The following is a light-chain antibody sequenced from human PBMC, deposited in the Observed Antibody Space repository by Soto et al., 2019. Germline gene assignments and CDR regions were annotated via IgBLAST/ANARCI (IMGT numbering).Light chain of an antibody. V-gene: IGLV1-44*01. Sequence: QAVVTQPPSASGTPGQRVTISCSGNSSNIGSNTVNWYQQLPGTAPKLLIYSNNQRPSGVPDRFSGSKSGTSASLAISGLQSEDEADYYCAPWDDSLNGPVFGGGTKVTVL. J-gene: IGLJ3*02. CDR3: APWDDSLNGPV. CDR2: SNN. CDR1: SSNIGSNT.